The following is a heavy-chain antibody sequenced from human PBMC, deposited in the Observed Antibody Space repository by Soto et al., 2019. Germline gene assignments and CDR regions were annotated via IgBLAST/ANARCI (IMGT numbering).Heavy chain of an antibody. V-gene: IGHV3-11*01. CDR2: ISSSGFTI. J-gene: IGHJ6*02. Sequence: QGQLVESGGDLVRPGGSLRLSCATSGFTFGDRYMSWIRQAPGKGLEWVSYISSSGFTIYYADSVKGGFTISRDNANDSLYLQMNSLRAEDTAVYYCARNTKSAAGADYYGLDVWGHGTTVIVSS. CDR3: ARNTKSAAGADYYGLDV. D-gene: IGHD4-17*01. CDR1: GFTFGDRY.